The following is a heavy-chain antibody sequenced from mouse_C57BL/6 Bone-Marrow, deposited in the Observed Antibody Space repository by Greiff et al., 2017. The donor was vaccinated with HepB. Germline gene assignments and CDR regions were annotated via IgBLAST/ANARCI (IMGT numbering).Heavy chain of an antibody. D-gene: IGHD2-1*01. CDR3: ARDYYGNPMDY. J-gene: IGHJ4*01. V-gene: IGHV5-4*01. CDR1: GFTFSSYA. CDR2: ISDGGSYT. Sequence: DVQLVESGGGLVKPGGSLKLSCAASGFTFSSYAMSWVRQTPEKRLEWVATISDGGSYTYYPDNVKGRFTISRDNAKNNLYLQMSHLKSEDTAMYYCARDYYGNPMDYWGQGTSVTVSS.